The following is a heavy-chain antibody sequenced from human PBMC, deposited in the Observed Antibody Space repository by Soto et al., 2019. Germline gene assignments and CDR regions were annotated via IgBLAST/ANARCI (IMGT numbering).Heavy chain of an antibody. CDR1: GFTFSSYG. CDR2: IWYDGSNK. CDR3: ARDGCSGGSCDPHFAY. D-gene: IGHD2-15*01. V-gene: IGHV3-33*01. Sequence: QVQLVESGGGVVQPGRSLRLSCAASGFTFSSYGMHWVRQAPGKGLEWVAVIWYDGSNKYYADSVKGRFTISRDNSKNTLYLQMNSLRAEDTAVYYCARDGCSGGSCDPHFAYWGQGTLVTVSS. J-gene: IGHJ4*02.